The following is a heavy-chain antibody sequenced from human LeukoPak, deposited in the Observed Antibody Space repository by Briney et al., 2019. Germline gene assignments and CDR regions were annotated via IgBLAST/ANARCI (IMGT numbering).Heavy chain of an antibody. J-gene: IGHJ5*02. Sequence: GGSLRLSCVASGFTLSSYGMHWVRQAPGKGLEWVAFIRYDGSNKYYADSVKGRFTISRDNSKNTLYLQMNSLRAEDTAVYYCAKDFLWFGESNWFDPWGQGTLVTVSS. D-gene: IGHD3-10*01. CDR1: GFTLSSYG. V-gene: IGHV3-30*02. CDR3: AKDFLWFGESNWFDP. CDR2: IRYDGSNK.